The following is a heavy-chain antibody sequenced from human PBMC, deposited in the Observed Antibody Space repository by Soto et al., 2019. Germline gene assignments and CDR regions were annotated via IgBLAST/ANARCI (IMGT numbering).Heavy chain of an antibody. CDR1: GDSISTVDYF. V-gene: IGHV4-30-4*01. CDR3: ARGRYCLTGRCFPNWFDS. CDR2: IYKSATT. J-gene: IGHJ5*01. D-gene: IGHD2-15*01. Sequence: SETLSLTCSVSGDSISTVDYFWAWIRQPPGQALEYIGYIYKSATTYYNPSFESRVAISLDTSKSQFSLNVTSVTAADTAVYFCARGRYCLTGRCFPNWFDSWGQGTLVTSPQ.